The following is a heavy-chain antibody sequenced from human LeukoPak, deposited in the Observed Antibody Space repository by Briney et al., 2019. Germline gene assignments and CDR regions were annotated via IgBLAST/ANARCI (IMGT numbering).Heavy chain of an antibody. CDR3: ARGRSITLLRGVAMSDGFDF. D-gene: IGHD3-10*01. CDR2: INSDESIT. V-gene: IGHV3-74*01. Sequence: PGGSLRLSCAASGFTFNSYWMHWVRQAPGKGLVCVSRINSDESITTYADSVKGRFTISRDNAKNSLYLQMNGLRAEDTAVYYCARGRSITLLRGVAMSDGFDFWGQGAMVTVSS. J-gene: IGHJ3*01. CDR1: GFTFNSYW.